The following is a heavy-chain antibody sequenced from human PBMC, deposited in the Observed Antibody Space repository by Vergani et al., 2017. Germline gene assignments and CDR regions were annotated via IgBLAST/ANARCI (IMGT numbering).Heavy chain of an antibody. J-gene: IGHJ4*02. V-gene: IGHV3-30-3*01. CDR2: ISFDGTNE. CDR1: GFALNRHA. Sequence: QVQLVESGGGVVQPGTSLRLSCVVSGFALNRHAMYWVRQAPGKGLEWVVGISFDGTNEYYPDLVKGRFTISRDIAKNTLYLQVRSLRLEDTGVYHCVRDRGLCARGRCYMEAWDYWGQGTLVTVSS. CDR3: VRDRGLCARGRCYMEAWDY. D-gene: IGHD2-2*02.